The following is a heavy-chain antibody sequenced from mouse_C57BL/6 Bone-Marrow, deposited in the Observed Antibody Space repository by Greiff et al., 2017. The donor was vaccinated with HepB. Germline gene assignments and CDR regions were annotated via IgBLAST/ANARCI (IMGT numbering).Heavy chain of an antibody. V-gene: IGHV3-1*01. Sequence: EVQRVESGPGMVKPSQSLSLTCTVTGYSITSGYDWHWIRHFPGNKLEWMGYISYSGSTNYNPSLKSRISITHDTSKNHFFLKLNSVTTEDTATYYCARNHGSSRDWYFDVWGTGTTVTVSS. J-gene: IGHJ1*03. CDR3: ARNHGSSRDWYFDV. D-gene: IGHD1-1*01. CDR2: ISYSGST. CDR1: GYSITSGYD.